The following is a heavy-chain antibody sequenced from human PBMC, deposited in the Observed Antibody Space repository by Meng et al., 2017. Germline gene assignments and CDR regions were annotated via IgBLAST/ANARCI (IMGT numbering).Heavy chain of an antibody. CDR3: ATRGNPYLNC. J-gene: IGHJ4*02. CDR1: GYTLSSDG. V-gene: IGHV1-18*01. Sequence: QGERVEAGGGVKEPGASVKVSCEASGYTLSSDGFSWVRQAPGQGLEWLGWINTYNGKTDYAQKFQGRITMTTDTFTSTAYMELRNLRSDDTAVYYCATRGNPYLNCWGQGTLVTVSS. CDR2: INTYNGKT.